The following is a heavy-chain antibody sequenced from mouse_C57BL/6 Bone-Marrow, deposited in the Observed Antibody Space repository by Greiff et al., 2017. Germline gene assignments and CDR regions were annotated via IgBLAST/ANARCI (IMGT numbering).Heavy chain of an antibody. D-gene: IGHD2-3*01. CDR3: ARPLWDGYFDY. Sequence: EVMLVESGGGLVKPGGSLKLSCAASGFTFSDYGMHWVRQAPEKGLEWVAYISSGSSTIYYADTVKGRFTISRDNVKNTLFLQMTSLRSEDTAMYYCARPLWDGYFDYWGQGTTLTVSS. CDR2: ISSGSSTI. CDR1: GFTFSDYG. V-gene: IGHV5-17*01. J-gene: IGHJ2*01.